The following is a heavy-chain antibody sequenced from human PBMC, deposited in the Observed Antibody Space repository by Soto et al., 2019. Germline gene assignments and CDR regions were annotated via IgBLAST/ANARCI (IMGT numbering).Heavy chain of an antibody. J-gene: IGHJ4*02. D-gene: IGHD3-22*01. Sequence: PGGSLRLSCAASGFTFSSYAMHWVRQAPGKGLEWVAVISYDGSNKYYADSVKGRFTISRDNSKNTLYLQMNSLRAEDTAVYYCARALYYYDSSGYYEYYFDYWGQGTLVTVSS. V-gene: IGHV3-30-3*01. CDR2: ISYDGSNK. CDR1: GFTFSSYA. CDR3: ARALYYYDSSGYYEYYFDY.